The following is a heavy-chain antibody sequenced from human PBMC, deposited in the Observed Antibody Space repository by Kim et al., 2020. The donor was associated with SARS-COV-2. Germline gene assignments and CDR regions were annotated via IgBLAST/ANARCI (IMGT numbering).Heavy chain of an antibody. CDR3: AGHGASSS. V-gene: IGHV3-23*01. J-gene: IGHJ5*02. D-gene: IGHD3-10*01. CDR1: GFIFSENA. Sequence: GGSLRLSCAASGFIFSENALSWFRQGPGKGLEWVADIRSRDTKTYYASSVKGRFIISRDNSRNTAYLQMNSLRVEDTAVYYCAGHGASSSWGVGTVVTVSS. CDR2: IRSRDTKT.